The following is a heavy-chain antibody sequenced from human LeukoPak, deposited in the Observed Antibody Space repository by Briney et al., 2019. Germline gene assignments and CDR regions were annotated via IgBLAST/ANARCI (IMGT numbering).Heavy chain of an antibody. V-gene: IGHV3-74*03. Sequence: PGGSLRLSCADSGFTFSNNWMNWVRQVPGKGLVWVSQINPDGTGTTYADSVKGRSAISRDNAKNTVYLQMNSLTAEDTAVYYCARVYQFVFDYWGQGTLVTVSS. CDR1: GFTFSNNW. J-gene: IGHJ4*02. D-gene: IGHD2-21*01. CDR3: ARVYQFVFDY. CDR2: INPDGTGT.